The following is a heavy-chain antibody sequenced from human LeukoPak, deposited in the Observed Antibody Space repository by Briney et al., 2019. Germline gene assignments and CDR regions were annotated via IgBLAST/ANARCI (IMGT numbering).Heavy chain of an antibody. V-gene: IGHV4-59*12. CDR2: IYYSGST. CDR1: GGSISSYY. D-gene: IGHD3-22*01. Sequence: SETLSLTCTVSGGSISSYYWSWIRQPPGKGLEWIGYIYYSGSTNYNPSLKSRVTISVDTSKNQFSLKLSSVTAADTAVYYCARSPGYYYDSSGYRRNFWYFDLWGRGTLVTVSS. J-gene: IGHJ2*01. CDR3: ARSPGYYYDSSGYRRNFWYFDL.